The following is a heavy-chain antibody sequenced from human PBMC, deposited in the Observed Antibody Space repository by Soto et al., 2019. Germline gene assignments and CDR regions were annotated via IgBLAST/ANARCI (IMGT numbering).Heavy chain of an antibody. J-gene: IGHJ4*02. Sequence: EVQLVESGGGXVQPGGSXXXSCXXXGXXXXXXXXXXVRQAPGKGLEWVSVIYSFGSTSYADSVRGRFTISRDNSQNTLYLHMNSLRPEDTAVYYCARNMPVTTLGYWGQGTLVTVSS. V-gene: IGHV3-66*01. D-gene: IGHD4-17*01. CDR2: IYSFGST. CDR1: GXXXXXXX. CDR3: ARNMPVTTLGY.